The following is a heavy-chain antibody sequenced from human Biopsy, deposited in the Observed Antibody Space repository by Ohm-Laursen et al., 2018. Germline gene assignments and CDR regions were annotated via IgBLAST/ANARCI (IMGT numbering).Heavy chain of an antibody. D-gene: IGHD3-16*01. V-gene: IGHV1-46*01. CDR3: ARDKDSNGGGTLDY. CDR2: INPHGGRT. J-gene: IGHJ4*02. CDR1: GYTFTSFY. Sequence: EASVKVSCKASGYTFTSFYMHWVRQAPGQGLEWVGIINPHGGRTRYAQKFQGRVRMTTDTSTTTVYMDLSSLTSADTAVYYCARDKDSNGGGTLDYWGQGALLTVSS.